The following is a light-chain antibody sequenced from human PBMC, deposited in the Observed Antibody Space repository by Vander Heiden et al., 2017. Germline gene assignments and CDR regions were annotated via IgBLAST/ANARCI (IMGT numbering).Light chain of an antibody. V-gene: IGKV1-39*01. CDR2: AAS. J-gene: IGKJ1*01. Sequence: DIQMTQSPSSLSASVGDRVTITCRASQSISSYLNWNQQKPGKAPKLLIYAASSLQSGVPSRFSGSGSGTDFTLTISSLQPEDFATYYCQQSDSNPTWTFGQGTKVEIK. CDR1: QSISSY. CDR3: QQSDSNPTWT.